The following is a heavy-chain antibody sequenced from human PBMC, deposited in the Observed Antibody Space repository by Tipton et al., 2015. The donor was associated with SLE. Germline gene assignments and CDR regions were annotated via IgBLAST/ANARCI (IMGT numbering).Heavy chain of an antibody. J-gene: IGHJ4*02. D-gene: IGHD2/OR15-2a*01. V-gene: IGHV3-7*01. Sequence: SLRLSCAASGFTFQSYWLSWVRQAPGKGLEWLANIKQDGSEKYYVDSVKGRFTISRDNAKNSLYLQMNSLRAEDTAVYYCARILVMAQDYWGQGTLVTVSS. CDR3: ARILVMAQDY. CDR1: GFTFQSYW. CDR2: IKQDGSEK.